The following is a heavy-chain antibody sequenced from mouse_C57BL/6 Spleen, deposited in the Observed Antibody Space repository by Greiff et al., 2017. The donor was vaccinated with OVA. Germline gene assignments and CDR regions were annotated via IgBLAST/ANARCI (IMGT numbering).Heavy chain of an antibody. CDR1: GFTFSDYG. J-gene: IGHJ4*01. Sequence: EVQGVESGGGLVKPGGSLKLSCAASGFTFSDYGMHWVRQAPEKGLEWVAYISSGSSTIYYADTVKGRCTISRDNAKNTLCLQMTSLRSEDTSMYYCARHSNYYAMDYWGQGTSVTFSS. V-gene: IGHV5-17*01. CDR2: ISSGSSTI. CDR3: ARHSNYYAMDY.